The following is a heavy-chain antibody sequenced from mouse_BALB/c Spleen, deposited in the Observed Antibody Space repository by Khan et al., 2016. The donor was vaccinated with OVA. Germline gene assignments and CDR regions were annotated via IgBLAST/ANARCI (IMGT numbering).Heavy chain of an antibody. CDR1: VFDFSRYW. CDR2: INPGSSTI. Sequence: EVKLLESGGGLVQPGGSLILSCAASVFDFSRYWMSWARQAPGKGQEWIGEINPGSSTINYTPSLKDKFIISRDNAKNTLYLQMRKVRSEDTALYYCARLERYGQLANWGQGTLVTVSA. V-gene: IGHV4-2*02. D-gene: IGHD2-14*01. J-gene: IGHJ3*01. CDR3: ARLERYGQLAN.